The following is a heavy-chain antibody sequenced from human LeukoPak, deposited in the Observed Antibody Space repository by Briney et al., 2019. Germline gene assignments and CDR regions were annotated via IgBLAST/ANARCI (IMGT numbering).Heavy chain of an antibody. Sequence: SETLSLTCTVSGGSINYYYWSWMRQPPGKGLEWIGYMYYNGDTNSNPSLKSRVTISVDTSKNQFSLKLSSVTAADTAVYYCARHALKRQWEILNPTFDYWGQGTLVTVSS. D-gene: IGHD1-26*01. CDR2: MYYNGDT. J-gene: IGHJ4*02. V-gene: IGHV4-59*08. CDR3: ARHALKRQWEILNPTFDY. CDR1: GGSINYYY.